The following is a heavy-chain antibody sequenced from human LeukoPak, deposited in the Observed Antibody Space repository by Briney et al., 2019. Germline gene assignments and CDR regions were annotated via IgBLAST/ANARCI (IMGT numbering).Heavy chain of an antibody. CDR3: ARELAKYRDY. Sequence: ASVKVSCKASGYTFTGHYMHWVRQAPGQGLEWMGWINPNSGGTNYAQKFQGRVTMTRDTSISTAYMELSRLRSDNTAVYYCARELAKYRDYWGQGTLVTVSS. CDR1: GYTFTGHY. J-gene: IGHJ4*02. CDR2: INPNSGGT. D-gene: IGHD3-16*02. V-gene: IGHV1-2*02.